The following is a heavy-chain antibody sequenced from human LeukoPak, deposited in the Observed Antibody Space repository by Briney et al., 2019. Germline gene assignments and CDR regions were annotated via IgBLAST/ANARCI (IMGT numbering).Heavy chain of an antibody. CDR3: ARVRWSNYYGSGNFDY. Sequence: SQTLSLTCTVSGGSISSGDYYWSWTRQPPGKGLEWIGYIYYSGSTYYNPSLKSRVTISVDTSKNQFSLKLSSVTAADTAVYYCARVRWSNYYGSGNFDYWGQGTLVTVSS. D-gene: IGHD3-10*01. V-gene: IGHV4-30-4*08. CDR1: GGSISSGDYY. J-gene: IGHJ4*02. CDR2: IYYSGST.